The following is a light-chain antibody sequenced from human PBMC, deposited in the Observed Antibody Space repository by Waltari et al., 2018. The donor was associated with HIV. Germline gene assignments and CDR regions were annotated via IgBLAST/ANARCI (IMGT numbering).Light chain of an antibody. CDR3: QQYNSDFYT. V-gene: IGKV1-5*03. CDR1: QNLDSW. Sequence: IPMTQFPSILSASVGDRVTITCRASQNLDSWLAWYQQRPGRAPKLLIYKASTLEYGIPARFSGSGSGTNFTLTINSLHPDDFATYFCQQYNSDFYTFGQGTRLDLK. CDR2: KAS. J-gene: IGKJ2*01.